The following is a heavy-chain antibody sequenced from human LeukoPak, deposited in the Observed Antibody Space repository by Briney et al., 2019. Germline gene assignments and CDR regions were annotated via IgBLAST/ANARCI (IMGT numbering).Heavy chain of an antibody. D-gene: IGHD2-15*01. CDR1: GFTFSSYS. CDR2: ISSSSSTI. Sequence: GGSLRLSCAASGFTFSSYSMNWVRQAPGKGLEWVSFISSSSSTIFYADSVKGRFTISRDNGKTSLYLLMNSLRDEDTAVYYCARDSGGAFDYWGQGTLVTVSS. V-gene: IGHV3-48*02. J-gene: IGHJ4*02. CDR3: ARDSGGAFDY.